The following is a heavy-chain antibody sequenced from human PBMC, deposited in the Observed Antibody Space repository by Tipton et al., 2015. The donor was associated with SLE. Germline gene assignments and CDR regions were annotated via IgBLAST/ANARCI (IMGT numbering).Heavy chain of an antibody. Sequence: TLSLTCTVSGSSISNYYWSWIRQSAGKGLEWIGRVHTSGSTSYNPSLQSRLTMSLDTSNNQLYLRLPSVTAADTAVYFCARRSGGWLYFDSWGQGTLVTVSS. CDR2: VHTSGST. D-gene: IGHD2-15*01. CDR1: GSSISNYY. CDR3: ARRSGGWLYFDS. V-gene: IGHV4-4*07. J-gene: IGHJ4*02.